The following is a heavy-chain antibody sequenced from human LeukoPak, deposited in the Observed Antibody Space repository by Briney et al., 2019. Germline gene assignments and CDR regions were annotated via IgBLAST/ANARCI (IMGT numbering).Heavy chain of an antibody. J-gene: IGHJ4*02. Sequence: GGSLRLSCAASGFSFSDYYISWIRQAPGKGLEWVSYISSGGSTTYYADSVKGRFTISRDNAQKSVYLQMNSLRAEDTAVYYCATSPVYSYGHPYYFDYWGQGTLVTVSS. V-gene: IGHV3-11*04. CDR3: ATSPVYSYGHPYYFDY. CDR2: ISSGGSTT. D-gene: IGHD5-18*01. CDR1: GFSFSDYY.